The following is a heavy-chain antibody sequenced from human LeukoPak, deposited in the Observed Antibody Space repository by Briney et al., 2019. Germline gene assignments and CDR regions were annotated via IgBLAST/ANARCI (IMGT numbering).Heavy chain of an antibody. Sequence: GGSLRLSCAASGFSFYNYALNWVRQAPGKGLEWVSVIGGSGGGTYYADSVKGRFTIFRDSSKNTLYLQMNNLRAEDTAVYYCAKDSCSSTSCRGYFDYWGQGTLVTVSS. CDR3: AKDSCSSTSCRGYFDY. J-gene: IGHJ4*02. D-gene: IGHD2-2*01. CDR1: GFSFYNYA. V-gene: IGHV3-23*01. CDR2: IGGSGGGT.